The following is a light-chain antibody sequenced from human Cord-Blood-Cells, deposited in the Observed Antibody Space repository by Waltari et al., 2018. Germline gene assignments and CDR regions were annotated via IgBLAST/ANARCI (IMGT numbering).Light chain of an antibody. CDR2: DVS. Sequence: QSALTQPPSVSGSPGQSITISCTATSSDVGGYNYASWYQQHPGKAPKLMIYDVSNRPSGVSNRFSGSKSGNTASLTISGLQAEDEADYYCSSYTSSSTVVFGGGTKLTVL. CDR1: SSDVGGYNY. V-gene: IGLV2-14*01. J-gene: IGLJ2*01. CDR3: SSYTSSSTVV.